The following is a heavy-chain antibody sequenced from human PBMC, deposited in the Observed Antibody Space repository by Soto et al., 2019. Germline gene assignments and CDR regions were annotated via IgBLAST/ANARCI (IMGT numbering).Heavy chain of an antibody. CDR1: GGSISSADYY. CDR2: IYYSGST. V-gene: IGHV4-30-4*01. D-gene: IGHD3-22*01. Sequence: QVQLQESGPGLVKPSQTLSLTCTVSGGSISSADYYWSWIRQPPGKGLEWIGYIYYSGSTYYNPSLKSRLTISVDTSKYQFSLKLSSVTAADTAVYYCARAPHYFDSAGYLDYWGQGTLVTVSS. J-gene: IGHJ4*02. CDR3: ARAPHYFDSAGYLDY.